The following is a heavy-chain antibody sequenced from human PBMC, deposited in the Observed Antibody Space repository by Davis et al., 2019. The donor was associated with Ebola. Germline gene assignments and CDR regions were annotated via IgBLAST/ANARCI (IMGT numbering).Heavy chain of an antibody. V-gene: IGHV4-39*01. CDR1: GGSISSSFYY. CDR3: ARLRRDAFDI. Sequence: SETLSLTCTVSGGSISSSFYYWGWVRQPPGKGLEWIGSIYYSGSTYYNPSLKSRVTISVDTSKNQFSLKLSSVTAADTAVYYCARLRRDAFDIWGQGTMVTVSS. CDR2: IYYSGST. J-gene: IGHJ3*02.